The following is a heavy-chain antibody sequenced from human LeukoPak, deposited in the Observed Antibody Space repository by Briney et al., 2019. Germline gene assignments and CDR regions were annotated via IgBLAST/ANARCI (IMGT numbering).Heavy chain of an antibody. CDR2: IKSDGSIT. J-gene: IGHJ6*04. CDR3: GRDNNYKVDV. Sequence: QPGGSLTLSCAASGFIFSNYWMLWVRQAPGKGLVWVSNIKSDGSITNYADSVKGRFTISRDNAKNILYLQMNSLRAEGTAVYYCGRDNNYKVDVWGKGTTVTVSS. CDR1: GFIFSNYW. D-gene: IGHD4-11*01. V-gene: IGHV3-74*01.